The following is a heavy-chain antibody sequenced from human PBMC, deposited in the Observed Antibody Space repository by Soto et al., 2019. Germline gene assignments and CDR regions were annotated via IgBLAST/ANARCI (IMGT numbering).Heavy chain of an antibody. D-gene: IGHD2-15*01. CDR3: ARQGSRAFDI. CDR1: GGSSSTSVYY. CDR2: IYYSGSA. V-gene: IGHV4-39*01. Sequence: SETLSLTCTVGGGSSSTSVYYWGWIRQPPGRGLEWMANIYYSGSAYYNPSLKSRVSTSVDTSKNQFSLKLRSVTAADTAVYYCARQGSRAFDIWGQGTMVTVSS. J-gene: IGHJ3*02.